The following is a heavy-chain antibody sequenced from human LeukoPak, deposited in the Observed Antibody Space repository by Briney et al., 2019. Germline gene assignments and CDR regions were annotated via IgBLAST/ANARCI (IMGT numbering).Heavy chain of an antibody. CDR3: ARVPYYYGSGSSPPHFDY. Sequence: PSETLSLTCTVSGGSMRSYYWIWVRQPPGKGLEWIGYIYYSGSTNYNPSLKSRVTISVDTSKNQFSLNVSSVTAADTAVYYCARVPYYYGSGSSPPHFDYWGQGTLVTVSS. D-gene: IGHD3-10*01. J-gene: IGHJ4*02. CDR1: GGSMRSYY. V-gene: IGHV4-59*08. CDR2: IYYSGST.